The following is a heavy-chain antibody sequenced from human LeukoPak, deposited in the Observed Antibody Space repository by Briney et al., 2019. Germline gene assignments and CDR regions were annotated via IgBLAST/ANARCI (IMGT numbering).Heavy chain of an antibody. V-gene: IGHV4-61*02. J-gene: IGHJ3*02. CDR2: IYASGNT. D-gene: IGHD5-24*01. CDR1: GASVSSTDYF. Sequence: SETLSLTCTVSGASVSSTDYFWNWIRQPAGKGLEWIGRIYASGNTDYNPSLKSRVTMSLDTSKNQFSLNMNPVTAADSAVYFCARYREGYNYVPHALDIWGQGTVVTVSS. CDR3: ARYREGYNYVPHALDI.